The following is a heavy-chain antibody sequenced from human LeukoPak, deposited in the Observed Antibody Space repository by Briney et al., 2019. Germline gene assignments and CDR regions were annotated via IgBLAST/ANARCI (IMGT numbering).Heavy chain of an antibody. Sequence: GGSLRLSCAASGFTFSRYAMHWVPQAPGKGREYVSAISSNGGSTYYANSVKGRFTISRDNSKNTLYLQMGSRRAEDMAVYYCATTRLGLSGIYWGQGTLVTVSS. D-gene: IGHD1-1*01. CDR3: ATTRLGLSGIY. CDR1: GFTFSRYA. CDR2: ISSNGGST. J-gene: IGHJ4*02. V-gene: IGHV3-64*01.